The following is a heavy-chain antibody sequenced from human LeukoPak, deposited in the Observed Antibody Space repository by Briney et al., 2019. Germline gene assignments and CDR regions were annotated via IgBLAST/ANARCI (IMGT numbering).Heavy chain of an antibody. V-gene: IGHV5-51*01. CDR1: GYSFTSYW. Sequence: GESLKISCKGSGYSFTSYWIGWVRQMPGKGLEWMGIIYPGDSDTRYSPSFQGQVTISADKSISTAYLQWSSLKASDTAMYYCARAPAGYYDSSGYYPSDYWGQGTLVTVSS. CDR3: ARAPAGYYDSSGYYPSDY. J-gene: IGHJ4*02. D-gene: IGHD3-22*01. CDR2: IYPGDSDT.